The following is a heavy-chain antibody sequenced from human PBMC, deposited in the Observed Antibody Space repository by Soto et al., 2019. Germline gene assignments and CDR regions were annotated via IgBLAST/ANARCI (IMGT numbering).Heavy chain of an antibody. CDR2: TYYSGST. J-gene: IGHJ5*02. CDR3: ARLYSGSRDSWFDP. V-gene: IGHV4-39*01. CDR1: GDSISSRSYY. Sequence: SETLSLTCTVTGDSISSRSYYWGWIRQPPGKGLEWIGSTYYSGSTYYNPSLKSRVTISVDTSKNQFSLKLSSVTAADTAVYYCARLYSGSRDSWFDPWGQGTLVTVSS. D-gene: IGHD1-26*01.